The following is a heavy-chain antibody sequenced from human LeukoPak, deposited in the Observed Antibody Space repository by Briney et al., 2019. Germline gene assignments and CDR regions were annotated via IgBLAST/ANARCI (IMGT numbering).Heavy chain of an antibody. D-gene: IGHD3-22*01. CDR2: IYTSGST. CDR3: ARESYYYDSSGYYIRFDP. V-gene: IGHV4-61*02. J-gene: IGHJ5*02. CDR1: GGSISGGSYY. Sequence: SQTLSLTCTVSGGSISGGSYYWSWIRQPAGKGLEWIGRIYTSGSTNYNPSLKSRVTISVDTSKNQFSLKLSSVTAADTAVYYCARESYYYDSSGYYIRFDPWGQGTLVTVSS.